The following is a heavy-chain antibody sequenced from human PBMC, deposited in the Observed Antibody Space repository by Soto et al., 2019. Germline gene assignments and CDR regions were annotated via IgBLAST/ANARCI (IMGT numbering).Heavy chain of an antibody. CDR1: GFAFSNYA. Sequence: EVQLLESGGDLVQPGGSLRLSCAASGFAFSNYAMNWVXQAPGKGLEWVSVISGGGGTTYYADSVKGRFTISRDNSKKTLYLQMSSLRGDDTAVYYCAKEWSQGYYFDYWGQGTLVIVSS. CDR2: ISGGGGTT. J-gene: IGHJ4*02. CDR3: AKEWSQGYYFDY. D-gene: IGHD2-15*01. V-gene: IGHV3-23*01.